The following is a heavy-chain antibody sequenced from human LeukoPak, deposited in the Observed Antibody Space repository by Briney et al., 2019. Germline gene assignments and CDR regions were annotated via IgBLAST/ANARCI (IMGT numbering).Heavy chain of an antibody. D-gene: IGHD3-3*01. CDR1: GYTFTSYA. CDR2: INTNTGNP. V-gene: IGHV7-4-1*02. J-gene: IGHJ4*02. CDR3: AIIPRYYDFWSGYYTGDY. Sequence: ASVKVSCKASGYTFTSYAMNWVRQAPGQGLEWMGWINTNTGNPTYAQGFTGRFVFSLDTSVSTAYLQISSLKAEDTAVYYCAIIPRYYDFWSGYYTGDYWGQGTLVTVSS.